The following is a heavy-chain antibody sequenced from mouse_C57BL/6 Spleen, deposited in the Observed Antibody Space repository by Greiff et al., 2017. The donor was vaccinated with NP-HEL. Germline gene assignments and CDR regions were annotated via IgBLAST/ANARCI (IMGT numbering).Heavy chain of an antibody. D-gene: IGHD1-1*01. Sequence: QVQLQQPGAELVKPGASVKLSCKASGYTFTSYWMHWVKQRPGRGLEWIGRIDPNSGGTKYNEKFKSKATLTVDKPSSTAYMQLSSLTSEDSAVYYCARSWSTTVVATPFDYWGQGTTLTVSS. J-gene: IGHJ2*01. V-gene: IGHV1-72*01. CDR3: ARSWSTTVVATPFDY. CDR2: IDPNSGGT. CDR1: GYTFTSYW.